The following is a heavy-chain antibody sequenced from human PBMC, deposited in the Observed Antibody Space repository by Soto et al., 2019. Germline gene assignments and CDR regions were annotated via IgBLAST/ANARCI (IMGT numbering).Heavy chain of an antibody. V-gene: IGHV4-4*02. CDR1: GGSVSSSNW. D-gene: IGHD3-16*01. CDR2: IYHSGST. J-gene: IGHJ4*02. Sequence: QVQLQESGPGLVKPSGTLSLTCAVSGGSVSSSNWWNWVRQSPGKGLEWIGEIYHSGSTNYNPSLKSRVTIAVDKSKNQFSLKLSSVTAADTAVYYCARWGTGGRSFEYWGQGTLVTVSS. CDR3: ARWGTGGRSFEY.